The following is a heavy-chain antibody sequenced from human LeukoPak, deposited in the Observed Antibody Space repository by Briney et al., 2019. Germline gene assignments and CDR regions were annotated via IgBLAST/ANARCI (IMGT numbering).Heavy chain of an antibody. CDR1: GFIFDNYA. CDR2: ISWDGGST. V-gene: IGHV3-43D*04. CDR3: AKNHDSSGYYYVGYYYYYMDV. Sequence: GGSLRLSCVASGFIFDNYAMHWVRQAPGKGLEWVSLISWDGGSTYYADSVKGRFTISRDNSKNTLYLQMNSLRAEDTALYYCAKNHDSSGYYYVGYYYYYMDVWGKGTTVTVSS. J-gene: IGHJ6*03. D-gene: IGHD3-22*01.